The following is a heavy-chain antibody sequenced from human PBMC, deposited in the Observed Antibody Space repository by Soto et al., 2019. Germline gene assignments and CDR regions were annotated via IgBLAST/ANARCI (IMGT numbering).Heavy chain of an antibody. CDR1: ELTFTSSA. CDR2: IVVGSGNT. J-gene: IGHJ6*02. Sequence: GASVKVSCKASELTFTSSAVQWVRQARGQRLEWIGWIVVGSGNTNYAQKFQERVTITRDMSTSTAYMELSSLRSEDTAVYYCAADQGYYYGMDVWGQGTTVTVSS. CDR3: AADQGYYYGMDV. V-gene: IGHV1-58*01.